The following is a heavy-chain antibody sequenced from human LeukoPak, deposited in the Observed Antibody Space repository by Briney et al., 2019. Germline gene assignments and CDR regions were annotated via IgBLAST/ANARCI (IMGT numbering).Heavy chain of an antibody. CDR1: GFTFSKYA. Sequence: GGSLRLSCVASGFTFSKYAMSWVRQAPGKGLEWVSVIGGSGGSTYHAAPVKGRFTISRDNSKNTLYLQMNSLRAEDTAVYYCAKDRPFGGVIVIFDYWGQGTLVTVSS. CDR3: AKDRPFGGVIVIFDY. V-gene: IGHV3-23*01. J-gene: IGHJ4*02. CDR2: IGGSGGST. D-gene: IGHD3-16*02.